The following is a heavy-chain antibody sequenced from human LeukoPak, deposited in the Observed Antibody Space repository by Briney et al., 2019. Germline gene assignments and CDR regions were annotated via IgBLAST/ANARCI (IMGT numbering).Heavy chain of an antibody. CDR1: GFTFSSYA. J-gene: IGHJ4*02. CDR2: ISSNGGST. CDR3: ARSSRGWIPSSQYYFDY. D-gene: IGHD2-2*01. V-gene: IGHV3-64*01. Sequence: GGSLRLSCAASGFTFSSYAMHWVRQAPGKGLEYVSAISSNGGSTYYANSVKGRFTISRDNSKNTLYLQMGSLRAEDMAVYYCARSSRGWIPSSQYYFDYWGQGTLVTVSS.